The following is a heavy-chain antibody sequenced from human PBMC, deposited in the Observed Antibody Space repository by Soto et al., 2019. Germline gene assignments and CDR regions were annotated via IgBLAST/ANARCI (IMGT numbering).Heavy chain of an antibody. D-gene: IGHD3-22*01. CDR3: ARVFHYYDSSGDAFGI. Sequence: AVSGGSISSGGYSWSWIRQPPGKGLEWIGYIYHSGSTYYNPSLKSRVTISVDRSKNQFSLKLSSVTAADTAVYYCARVFHYYDSSGDAFGIWGQGKKVNVPS. J-gene: IGHJ3*02. V-gene: IGHV4-30-2*01. CDR1: GGSISSGGYS. CDR2: IYHSGST.